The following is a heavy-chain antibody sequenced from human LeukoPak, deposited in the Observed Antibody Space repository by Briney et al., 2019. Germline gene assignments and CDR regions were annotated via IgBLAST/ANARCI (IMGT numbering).Heavy chain of an antibody. V-gene: IGHV4-4*07. D-gene: IGHD4-11*01. CDR3: ARNRGSTVITDQYYYYYMDV. CDR1: GGSISSCY. CDR2: IYTSAST. Sequence: SETLSLTCTVSGGSISSCYWSCIRQPAGKGLEWIGRIYTSASTNYNPSLKSRVTMSVDTSKNQFSLKLSSVTAADTAVYYCARNRGSTVITDQYYYYYMDVWGKGTTVTVSS. J-gene: IGHJ6*03.